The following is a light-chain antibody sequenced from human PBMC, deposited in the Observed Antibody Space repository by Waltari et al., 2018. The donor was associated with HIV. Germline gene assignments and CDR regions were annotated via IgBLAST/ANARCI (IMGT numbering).Light chain of an antibody. J-gene: IGKJ4*01. CDR1: QSLLHSNGYNY. CDR2: LGS. V-gene: IGKV2-28*01. Sequence: DIVMTQSPLSLPVTPGEQASISCRSSQSLLHSNGYNYLDWYLQKPGQSPQLLIYLGSNRASGVPDRFSGSGSGTDFTLKISRVEAEDVGVYYCMQALQAPSTFGGGTKVEMK. CDR3: MQALQAPST.